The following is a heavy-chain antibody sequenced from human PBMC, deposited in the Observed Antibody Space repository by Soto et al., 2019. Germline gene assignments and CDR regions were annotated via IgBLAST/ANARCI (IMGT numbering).Heavy chain of an antibody. CDR1: GFSFSTNG. J-gene: IGHJ4*02. D-gene: IGHD6-19*01. CDR2: IAYDGSNK. V-gene: IGHV3-30*03. Sequence: GGSLRFSCAASGFSFSTNGMHWVRQAPGKGLEWVAVIAYDGSNKYYGDSVKGRFTISRDNPKSTLYLQMTSLRPEDTAVYYCARVWQWPNGLDYWGQGTLVTVSS. CDR3: ARVWQWPNGLDY.